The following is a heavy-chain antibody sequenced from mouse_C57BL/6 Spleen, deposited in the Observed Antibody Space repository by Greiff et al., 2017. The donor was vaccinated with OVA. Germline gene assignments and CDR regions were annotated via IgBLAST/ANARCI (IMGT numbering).Heavy chain of an antibody. CDR1: GYTFTDYY. CDR2: INPNNGGT. D-gene: IGHD1-1*01. J-gene: IGHJ4*01. V-gene: IGHV1-26*01. Sequence: VQLQQSGPELVKPGASVKISCKASGYTFTDYYMNWVKQSHGKSLEWIGDINPNNGGTSYNQKFKGKATLTVDKSSSTAYMELRSLTSEDSAVYYCARLPYYGSSYGAMDYWGQGTSVTVSS. CDR3: ARLPYYGSSYGAMDY.